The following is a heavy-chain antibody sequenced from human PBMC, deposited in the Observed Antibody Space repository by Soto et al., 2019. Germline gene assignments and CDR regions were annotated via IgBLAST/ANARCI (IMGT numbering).Heavy chain of an antibody. J-gene: IGHJ4*02. CDR2: INHDGGTI. V-gene: IGHV3-48*01. CDR1: GFTFTFYT. Sequence: EVQLMESGGGLVQPGGSLRLSCAASGFTFTFYTFNWVRQAPGKGLEWVSYINHDGGTISYADSVKGRFTISRDNAKNSLFMQMNSLRAEDTGVYYCARTIRGYSYGSAYGGQGTLVTVSS. D-gene: IGHD5-18*01. CDR3: ARTIRGYSYGSAY.